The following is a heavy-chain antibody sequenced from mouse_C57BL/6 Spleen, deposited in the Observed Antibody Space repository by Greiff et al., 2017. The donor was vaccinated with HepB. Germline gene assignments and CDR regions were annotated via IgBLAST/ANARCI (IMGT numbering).Heavy chain of an antibody. CDR3: ARAKLGGFDY. CDR1: GFTFSSYT. V-gene: IGHV5-9*01. CDR2: ISGGGGNT. J-gene: IGHJ2*01. D-gene: IGHD4-1*01. Sequence: EVKVVESGGGLVKPGGSLKLSCAASGFTFSSYTMSWVRQTPEKRLEWVATISGGGGNTYYPDSVKGRFTISRDNAKNTLYLQMSSLRSEDTALYYCARAKLGGFDYWGQGTTLTVSS.